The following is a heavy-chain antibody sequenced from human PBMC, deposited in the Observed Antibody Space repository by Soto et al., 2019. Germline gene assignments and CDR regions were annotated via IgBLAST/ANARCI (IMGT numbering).Heavy chain of an antibody. J-gene: IGHJ6*02. D-gene: IGHD6-19*01. CDR1: GGSISSYY. CDR2: IYYSGST. Sequence: SETLSLTCTVSGGSISSYYWSWIRQPPGKGLEWIGYIYYSGSTNYNPSLKSRVTISVDTSKNQFSLKLSSVTAADTAVYYCARVQHGMGSGWMNGMDVWGQGTTVTVSS. V-gene: IGHV4-59*01. CDR3: ARVQHGMGSGWMNGMDV.